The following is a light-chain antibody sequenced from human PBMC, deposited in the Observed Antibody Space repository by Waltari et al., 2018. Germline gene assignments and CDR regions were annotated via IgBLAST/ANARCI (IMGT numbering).Light chain of an antibody. CDR2: DAS. CDR1: QDISTY. Sequence: DIQMTQSPSSLSASVGDRVTITCQASQDISTYLNWYQQKPGKAPKLLIHDASKLETGVPSRFSGSGSGTDFTFTINSLQPEDSATYYCQQYENVPPVTFGPVTKVDV. CDR3: QQYENVPPVT. V-gene: IGKV1-33*01. J-gene: IGKJ3*01.